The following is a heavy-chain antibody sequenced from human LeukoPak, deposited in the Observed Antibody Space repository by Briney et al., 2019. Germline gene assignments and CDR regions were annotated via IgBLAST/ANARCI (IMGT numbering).Heavy chain of an antibody. J-gene: IGHJ5*02. CDR2: ISYDGSNK. Sequence: GGSLRLSCAASGFSFSSYGMHWVRQAPGKGLEWVAVISYDGSNKYYTDSVKGRFTITRDNARNTLDLQMNSLRAEDTAIYYRAKDRGGSNPNNWFDPWGQGTLVTVSS. V-gene: IGHV3-30*18. D-gene: IGHD1-26*01. CDR3: AKDRGGSNPNNWFDP. CDR1: GFSFSSYG.